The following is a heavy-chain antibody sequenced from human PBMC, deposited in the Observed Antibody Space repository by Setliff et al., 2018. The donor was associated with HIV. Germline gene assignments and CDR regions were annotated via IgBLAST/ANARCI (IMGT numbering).Heavy chain of an antibody. D-gene: IGHD7-27*01. J-gene: IGHJ4*02. CDR1: GGSLSDYY. Sequence: PSETLSLTCGVYGGSLSDYYWNWIRQPPGKGLEWIAEINHSGSTNYNPSLKSRVTISVDTSKNQFSLKLSSVTAADTAVYYCVRAPTGELDFWGQGTLVTVSS. V-gene: IGHV4-34*01. CDR3: VRAPTGELDF. CDR2: INHSGST.